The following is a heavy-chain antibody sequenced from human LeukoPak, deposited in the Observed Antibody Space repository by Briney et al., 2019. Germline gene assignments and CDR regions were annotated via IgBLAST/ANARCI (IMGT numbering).Heavy chain of an antibody. CDR1: GGSISSYY. CDR2: IYYSGST. J-gene: IGHJ4*02. V-gene: IGHV4-59*01. D-gene: IGHD3-22*01. CDR3: ARGPDSSGYHFDY. Sequence: PSETLSLTCTVSGGSISSYYWSWIRQPPGKGLEWIGYIYYSGSTNYNPSLKSRVTISVDTSKNQFSPRLTSVTAADTAVYYCARGPDSSGYHFDYWGQGTLVTVSS.